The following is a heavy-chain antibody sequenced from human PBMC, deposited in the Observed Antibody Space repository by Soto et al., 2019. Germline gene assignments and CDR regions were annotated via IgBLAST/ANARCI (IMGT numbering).Heavy chain of an antibody. Sequence: PSETLSLTCVVSVGSISSYYWSWIRQPPGKGLEWIAYIYHSGSTNYNPSLKGRVTISVDTSKDQFSLKLSSVTAADTAVYYGARWTDYEYFQHWGQGTLVNVS. CDR2: IYHSGST. D-gene: IGHD4-17*01. CDR1: VGSISSYY. V-gene: IGHV4-59*01. CDR3: ARWTDYEYFQH. J-gene: IGHJ1*01.